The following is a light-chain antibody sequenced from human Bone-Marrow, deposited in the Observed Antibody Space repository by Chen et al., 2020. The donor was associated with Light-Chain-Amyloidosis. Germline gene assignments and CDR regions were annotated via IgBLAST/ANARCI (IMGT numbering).Light chain of an antibody. CDR2: RDT. CDR1: DLPTKY. V-gene: IGLV3-25*03. CDR3: QSADSSGTYEVI. Sequence: SYELTQPPSLSVSPGQTATITCSGDDLPTKYAYWYQQKPGQAPVLVIHRDTEMPSGISERFSGSSSGTTATLTISGVQAEDEADYHCQSADSSGTYEVIFGGGTKLTVL. J-gene: IGLJ2*01.